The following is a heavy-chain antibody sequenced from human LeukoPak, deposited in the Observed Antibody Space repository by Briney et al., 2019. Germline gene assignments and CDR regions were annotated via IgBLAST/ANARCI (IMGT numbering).Heavy chain of an antibody. Sequence: GGSLRLSCAAYGFTFSSYAMHLVRQAPGKGLEWVAVISYDGSNKYYADSVKGRFTISRDNSKNTLYLQMNSLRAEDTAVYYCAREFGYHFDYWGQGTLVTVSS. CDR2: ISYDGSNK. V-gene: IGHV3-30-3*01. CDR1: GFTFSSYA. J-gene: IGHJ4*02. D-gene: IGHD3-10*01. CDR3: AREFGYHFDY.